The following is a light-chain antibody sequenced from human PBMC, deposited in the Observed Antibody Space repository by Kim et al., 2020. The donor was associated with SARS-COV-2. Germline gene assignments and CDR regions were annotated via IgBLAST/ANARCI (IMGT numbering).Light chain of an antibody. CDR1: SSDVGGYNY. CDR2: DVS. Sequence: QSVTISCNGTSSDVGGYNYVSWYQQHPDKAPKLMIYDVSKRPSGVPDRFSGSKSGNTASLTISGLQAEDEADYYCCSYAGSYTLYVFGTGTKVTVL. J-gene: IGLJ1*01. CDR3: CSYAGSYTLYV. V-gene: IGLV2-11*01.